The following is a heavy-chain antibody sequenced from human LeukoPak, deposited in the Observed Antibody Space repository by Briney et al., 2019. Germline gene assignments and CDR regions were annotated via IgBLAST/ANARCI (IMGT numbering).Heavy chain of an antibody. CDR1: GFTFSFYW. CDR3: ARDQYSSGSL. D-gene: IGHD6-19*01. Sequence: PGGSLRLSCAASGFTFSFYWMNWVRQAPGKGLEWVANIKQDGSEKYYVDSVKGRFTISRDNAKNSLYLQMNSLRAEDTAVYYCARDQYSSGSLWGQGTLDTVSS. V-gene: IGHV3-7*01. J-gene: IGHJ4*02. CDR2: IKQDGSEK.